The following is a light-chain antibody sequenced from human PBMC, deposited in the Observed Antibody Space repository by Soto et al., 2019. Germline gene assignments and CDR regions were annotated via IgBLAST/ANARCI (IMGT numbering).Light chain of an antibody. CDR3: QQYCSTPPT. V-gene: IGKV4-1*01. Sequence: IVMTQSPDSLAVSLGERATMNCRSSQSVLYSSNNNHALAWYQQKPGQSPKLLFYWASALESGVPDRFSGTGSGTDFTLTINSLQPEDVAVYYCQQYCSTPPTFGGGTRVEIK. J-gene: IGKJ4*01. CDR1: QSVLYSSNNNHA. CDR2: WAS.